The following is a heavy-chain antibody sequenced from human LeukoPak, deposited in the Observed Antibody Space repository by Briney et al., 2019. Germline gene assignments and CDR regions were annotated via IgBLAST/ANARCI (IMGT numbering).Heavy chain of an antibody. CDR1: GFTFSSYA. D-gene: IGHD3-22*01. J-gene: IGHJ4*02. CDR2: ISGRGGST. Sequence: AGGSLRLSCAASGFTFSSYAMSWVRQAPGKGLEWVSSISGRGGSTYYADSVKGRFTISRDNSKNTLYLQMNSLRAEDTAVYYCAKADADYYDGSGYYYGKYCFDYWGQGTLVTVSS. CDR3: AKADADYYDGSGYYYGKYCFDY. V-gene: IGHV3-23*01.